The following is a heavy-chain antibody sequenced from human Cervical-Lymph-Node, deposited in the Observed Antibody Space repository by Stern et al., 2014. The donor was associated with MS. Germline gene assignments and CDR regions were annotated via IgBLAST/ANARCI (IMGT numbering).Heavy chain of an antibody. CDR3: ARDGMATSGSYSSFDS. D-gene: IGHD3-10*01. CDR2: TTSKGDKT. J-gene: IGHJ4*02. CDR1: GFTFSRYS. V-gene: IGHV3-30*04. Sequence: VQLVESGGGVVQPGGSLTLSCEASGFTFSRYSMHWVRQGPGKGLEWVAATTSKGDKTYYADSVKGRFIMSRDNPKNTLYLHMNSLRAEDTAEYFCARDGMATSGSYSSFDSWGQGTLVTASS.